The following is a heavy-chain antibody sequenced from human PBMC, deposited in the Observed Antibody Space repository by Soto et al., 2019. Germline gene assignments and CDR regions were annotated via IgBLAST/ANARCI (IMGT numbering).Heavy chain of an antibody. CDR2: IYHSGST. CDR3: ARATYYYGSGSYGWFDP. D-gene: IGHD3-10*01. J-gene: IGHJ5*02. Sequence: SETLSLTCAVSGGSISSGGYSWIWIRQPPGKGLEWIGYIYHSGSTYYNPSLKSRVTISVDRSKNQFSLKLSSVTAADTAVYYCARATYYYGSGSYGWFDPWGQGTLVTVSS. CDR1: GGSISSGGYS. V-gene: IGHV4-30-2*01.